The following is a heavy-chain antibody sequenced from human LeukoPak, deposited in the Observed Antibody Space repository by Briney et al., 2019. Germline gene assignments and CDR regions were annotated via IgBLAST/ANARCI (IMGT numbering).Heavy chain of an antibody. Sequence: GGSLRLSCAASGFTFSSYSMNWVRQAPGKGLEWVSSISSSSSYIYYADSVKGRFTISRDNAKNSLYLQMNSLRAEDTAVYYCARVADTAMGQNFDYWGQGTLVTVSS. V-gene: IGHV3-21*01. J-gene: IGHJ4*02. CDR1: GFTFSSYS. D-gene: IGHD5-18*01. CDR3: ARVADTAMGQNFDY. CDR2: ISSSSSYI.